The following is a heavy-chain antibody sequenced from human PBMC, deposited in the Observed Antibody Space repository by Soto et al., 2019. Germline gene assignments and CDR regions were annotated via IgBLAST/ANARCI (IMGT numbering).Heavy chain of an antibody. CDR1: GASIYNGGYF. Sequence: SETLSLTCSVSGASIYNGGYFWSWIRQSPGRGLEWIGHILNSGSPYNNPSLKSRVTISADTSMNQFSLALTSVTAADTAMYYCARGPTAEQVDSWGQGILVTVS. J-gene: IGHJ4*02. CDR2: ILNSGSP. D-gene: IGHD1-1*01. V-gene: IGHV4-30-4*01. CDR3: ARGPTAEQVDS.